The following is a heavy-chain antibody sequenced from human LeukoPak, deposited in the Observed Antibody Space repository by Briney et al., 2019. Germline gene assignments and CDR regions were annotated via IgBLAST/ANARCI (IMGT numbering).Heavy chain of an antibody. D-gene: IGHD3-16*01. Sequence: GASVKVSCKASLCTFSSYAISWVRQAPGQGLEWMGRIIPILGIANYAQKFQGRVTITADKSTSTAYMELSSLRSEDTAVYYCARARGRDAFDIWGQGTMVTVSS. CDR1: LCTFSSYA. V-gene: IGHV1-69*04. CDR3: ARARGRDAFDI. CDR2: IIPILGIA. J-gene: IGHJ3*02.